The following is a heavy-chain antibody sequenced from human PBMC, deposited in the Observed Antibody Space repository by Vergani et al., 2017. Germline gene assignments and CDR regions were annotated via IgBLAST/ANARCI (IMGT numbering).Heavy chain of an antibody. CDR1: GGSFSGYY. CDR2: INHSGST. J-gene: IGHJ4*02. Sequence: QVQLQQWGAGLLKPSETLSLTCAVYGGSFSGYYWSWIRQPPGKGLEWIGEINHSGSTNYNPSLKSRVTISVDTSKNQLSLKLSSVTAADTAVYYCARGPIVVVPASSPIFDYWGQGTLVTVSS. CDR3: ARGPIVVVPASSPIFDY. V-gene: IGHV4-34*01. D-gene: IGHD2-2*01.